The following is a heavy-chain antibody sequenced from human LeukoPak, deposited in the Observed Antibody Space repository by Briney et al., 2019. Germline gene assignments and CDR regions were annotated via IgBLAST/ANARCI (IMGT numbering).Heavy chain of an antibody. CDR1: GYSFSRYG. CDR2: ISTYNVNT. Sequence: ASVKVSCKASGYSFSRYGISWVRQAPGQGLEWMGWISTYNVNTNYAQKFQGTVTMTTDTSTNTAYMELRSLRSDDTAVYYCARDLDYYDSSGSGWFDPWGQGTRVTVSS. V-gene: IGHV1-18*01. J-gene: IGHJ5*02. D-gene: IGHD3-22*01. CDR3: ARDLDYYDSSGSGWFDP.